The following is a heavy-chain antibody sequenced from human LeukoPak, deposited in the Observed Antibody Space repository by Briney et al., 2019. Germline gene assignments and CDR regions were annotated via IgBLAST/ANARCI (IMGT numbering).Heavy chain of an antibody. Sequence: PGGSLRLSCAASGFTFSSYAMSWVRQAPGKGLEWVSAISGGGGSTYYADSVKGRFTISRDNSKNTLYLQMNSLRAEDTAVYYCAKDMGLQRYYFDYWGQGTLVTVSS. CDR3: AKDMGLQRYYFDY. CDR2: ISGGGGST. V-gene: IGHV3-23*01. CDR1: GFTFSSYA. J-gene: IGHJ4*02. D-gene: IGHD5-24*01.